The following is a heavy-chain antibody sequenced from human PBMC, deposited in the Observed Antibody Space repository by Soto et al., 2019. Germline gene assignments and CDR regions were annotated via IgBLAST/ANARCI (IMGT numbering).Heavy chain of an antibody. CDR3: ARVPYNWRHWNNPSDSFDY. Sequence: QVQLQESGPGLVKPSETLSLTCTVSGGSVSSGSYQWSWIRQPPGKGLEWIGYVYYSGTTKYNPSLKTRVTISLATSRTQFSLKLTSLTAADTAVYYCARVPYNWRHWNNPSDSFDYWGQGTLVTVSS. CDR2: VYYSGTT. D-gene: IGHD1-1*01. J-gene: IGHJ4*02. CDR1: GGSVSSGSYQ. V-gene: IGHV4-61*01.